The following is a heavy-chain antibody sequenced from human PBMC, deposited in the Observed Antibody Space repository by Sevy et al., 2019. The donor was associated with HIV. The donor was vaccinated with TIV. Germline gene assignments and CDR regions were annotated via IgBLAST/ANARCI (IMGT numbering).Heavy chain of an antibody. CDR3: AKGDIQLWTTAAPPFDY. D-gene: IGHD5-18*01. Sequence: GGSLRLSCAASGVTFSAYGMHWVRQAPGKGLEWVAVISYDGSDKYYADSVKGRLTISRDNSKNSLYLQMNSLRAEDTAVYYCAKGDIQLWTTAAPPFDYWGQGILVTVSS. J-gene: IGHJ4*02. CDR2: ISYDGSDK. V-gene: IGHV3-30*18. CDR1: GVTFSAYG.